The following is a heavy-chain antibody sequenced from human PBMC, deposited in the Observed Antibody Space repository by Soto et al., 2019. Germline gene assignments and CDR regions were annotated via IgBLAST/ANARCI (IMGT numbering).Heavy chain of an antibody. V-gene: IGHV3-66*01. J-gene: IGHJ3*02. CDR1: GFIVSDTY. CDR3: AREPRYCRGGSCSITGDAYDI. Sequence: EVQLLESGGGLVQPGRSLRLSCTASGFIVSDTYVNWVRQAPGKGLEWVSVISNRGDTHYADSVRRRFSLSRDISDNTLHLQMNNLRVEDTAVYYCAREPRYCRGGSCSITGDAYDIWGQGTMVTGSS. CDR2: ISNRGDT. D-gene: IGHD2-15*01.